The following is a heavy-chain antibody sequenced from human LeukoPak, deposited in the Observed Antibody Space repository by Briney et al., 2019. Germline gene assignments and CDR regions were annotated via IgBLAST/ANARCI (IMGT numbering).Heavy chain of an antibody. J-gene: IGHJ5*02. Sequence: ASVKVSCKASGCTFTSYGISWVRQAPGQGLEWMGWISAYNGNTNYAQKLQGRVTMTTDTSTSTAYMELRSLRSDDTAVYYCARDQYSSSWYSWNWFDPWGQGTLVTVSS. V-gene: IGHV1-18*01. CDR1: GCTFTSYG. CDR2: ISAYNGNT. CDR3: ARDQYSSSWYSWNWFDP. D-gene: IGHD6-13*01.